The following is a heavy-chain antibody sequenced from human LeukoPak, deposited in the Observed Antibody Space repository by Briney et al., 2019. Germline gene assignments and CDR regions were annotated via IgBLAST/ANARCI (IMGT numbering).Heavy chain of an antibody. Sequence: SETLSLTCAVSGGSTRSYYWSWIWQPPGKGLEWIGYISDSGSTKYNPSLESRVTISVDTSKNQFSLKLTSVTAADTAVYYCARGGSNYDLLTGSYYFDFWGQGTLVTVSS. V-gene: IGHV4-59*01. CDR3: ARGGSNYDLLTGSYYFDF. CDR2: ISDSGST. J-gene: IGHJ4*02. D-gene: IGHD3-9*01. CDR1: GGSTRSYY.